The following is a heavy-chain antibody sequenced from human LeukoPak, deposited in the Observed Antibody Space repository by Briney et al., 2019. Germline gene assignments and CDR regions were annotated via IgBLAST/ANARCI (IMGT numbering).Heavy chain of an antibody. V-gene: IGHV3-49*03. CDR3: AADSGYDYFDY. CDR1: GFTFGDYH. CDR2: IRGKAYGGTA. Sequence: GGSLRLSCATSGFTFGDYHMNWFRQAPGKGLEWVGLIRGKAYGGTAEYAASVKGRFSISRDDSKSIAYLQMNSLRTEDTAVYYCAADSGYDYFDYWGQGTLVTVSS. J-gene: IGHJ4*02. D-gene: IGHD3-10*01.